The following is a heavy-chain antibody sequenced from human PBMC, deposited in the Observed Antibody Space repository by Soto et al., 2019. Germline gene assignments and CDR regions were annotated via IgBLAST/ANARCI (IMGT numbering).Heavy chain of an antibody. CDR2: IKQDGSEK. J-gene: IGHJ4*01. D-gene: IGHD6-13*01. CDR3: TTLSSTWPTGGDY. CDR1: GLTFSNQW. Sequence: VQLVESGGRLVQPGGSLTLSCVASGLTFSNQWLSWVRQAPGKGLEWVANIKQDGSEKYYVDSVKGRFTISRDNADSSLYLQMNSLRADDTAVYYCTTLSSTWPTGGDYWGPGTLVTVSS. V-gene: IGHV3-7*03.